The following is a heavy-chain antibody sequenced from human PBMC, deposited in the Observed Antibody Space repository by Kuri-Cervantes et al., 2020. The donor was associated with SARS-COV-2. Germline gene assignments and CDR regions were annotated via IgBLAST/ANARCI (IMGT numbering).Heavy chain of an antibody. CDR3: AKDPNGDYVGAFDF. V-gene: IGHV3-23*01. CDR2: IRGGGYTT. Sequence: GGSLRLSCAPSGFTFGRYAMIWVRQAPGKGLEWISAIRGGGYTTYYADSVKGRFTISRDNFKNTLYLQMNNLRAEDTAVYYCAKDPNGDYVGAFDFWGQGTLVTVSS. CDR1: GFTFGRYA. J-gene: IGHJ3*01. D-gene: IGHD4-17*01.